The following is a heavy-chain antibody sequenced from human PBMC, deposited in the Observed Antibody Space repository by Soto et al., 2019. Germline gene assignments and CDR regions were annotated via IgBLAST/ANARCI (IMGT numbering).Heavy chain of an antibody. D-gene: IGHD6-19*01. Sequence: VQLVQSGAEVKKPGASVKVSCKASGYTFTDYYIHWVRQAPGQGLEWMGWINPNSGGTNYAQNFQGRVTMTRDTSISTAYMELSRLRSDDTAVYYCARKGLTVAGLGYWGQGTLVTVSS. CDR2: INPNSGGT. CDR3: ARKGLTVAGLGY. V-gene: IGHV1-2*02. CDR1: GYTFTDYY. J-gene: IGHJ4*02.